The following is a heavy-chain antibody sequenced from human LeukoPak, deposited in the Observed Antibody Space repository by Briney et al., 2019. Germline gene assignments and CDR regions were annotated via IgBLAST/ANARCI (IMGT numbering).Heavy chain of an antibody. V-gene: IGHV4-34*01. Sequence: SETLSLTCAVYGGSFSEYYWSWIRQPPGKGLEWIGEINHSGSTNYNPFLKSRVTISLDTSKKQFSLKLTSVTAADSAVYYCARAVAAAGTRFGPWGERTLVTVSS. CDR3: ARAVAAAGTRFGP. CDR1: GGSFSEYY. CDR2: INHSGST. J-gene: IGHJ5*02. D-gene: IGHD6-13*01.